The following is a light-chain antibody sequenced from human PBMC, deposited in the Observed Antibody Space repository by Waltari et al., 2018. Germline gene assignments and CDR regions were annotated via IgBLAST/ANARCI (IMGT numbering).Light chain of an antibody. Sequence: QSVLTQSPSASGTSGPRVTISCSGSSSNIGRDIVNWYRHLPGTAPELLIYNNNQRPSGVPDRFSGSKSGTSASLAISGLQSEDEADYYCAAWDSRLNGVVFGGGTKLTVL. CDR2: NNN. CDR1: SSNIGRDI. CDR3: AAWDSRLNGVV. V-gene: IGLV1-44*01. J-gene: IGLJ2*01.